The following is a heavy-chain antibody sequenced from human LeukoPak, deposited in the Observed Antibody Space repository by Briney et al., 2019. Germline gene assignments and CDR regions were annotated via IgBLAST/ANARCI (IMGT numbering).Heavy chain of an antibody. CDR3: AKTLGGHYDSSGYYFDY. CDR2: IGGSGGST. D-gene: IGHD3-22*01. V-gene: IGHV3-23*01. Sequence: GGSLRLSCAASGFTFSSYAMSWVRQAPGKGLEWVSAIGGSGGSTYYADSVKGRFTISRDNSKNTLYLQMTSLRAEDTAVYYCAKTLGGHYDSSGYYFDYWGQGTLVTVSS. CDR1: GFTFSSYA. J-gene: IGHJ4*02.